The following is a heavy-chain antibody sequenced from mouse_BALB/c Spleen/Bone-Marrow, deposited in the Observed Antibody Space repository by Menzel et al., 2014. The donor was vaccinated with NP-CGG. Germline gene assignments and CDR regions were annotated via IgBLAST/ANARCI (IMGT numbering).Heavy chain of an antibody. CDR2: ISNGGGNT. Sequence: EVKLVESGGGLVQPGGSLKLSCATSGFTFSDYYMYWVRQTPEKRLEWVASISNGGGNTYYPDTLKGRFTISRDNAKNTLYLQMSRLKSEDTAIYYCTRHDYRYDAWFAYRGQGTLVTVSA. CDR1: GFTFSDYY. CDR3: TRHDYRYDAWFAY. J-gene: IGHJ3*01. V-gene: IGHV5-12*02. D-gene: IGHD2-14*01.